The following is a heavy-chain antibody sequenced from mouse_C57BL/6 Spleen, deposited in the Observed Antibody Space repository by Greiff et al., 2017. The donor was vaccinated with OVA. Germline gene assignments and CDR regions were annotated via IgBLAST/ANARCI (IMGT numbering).Heavy chain of an antibody. D-gene: IGHD2-4*01. J-gene: IGHJ3*01. V-gene: IGHV1-66*01. CDR1: GYSFTSYY. Sequence: VKLQESGPELVKPGASVKISCKASGYSFTSYYIHWVKQRPGQGLEWIGWIYPGSGNTKYNEKFKGKATLTADTSSSTAYMRLSSLTSEDSAVYYCARPPYDYGGGFAYWGQGTLVTVSA. CDR2: IYPGSGNT. CDR3: ARPPYDYGGGFAY.